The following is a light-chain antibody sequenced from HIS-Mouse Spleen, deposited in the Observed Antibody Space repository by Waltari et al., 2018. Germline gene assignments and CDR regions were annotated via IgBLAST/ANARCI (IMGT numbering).Light chain of an antibody. CDR2: EGS. Sequence: QSALTQPASVSGSPGQSITISCTGTSSDGGSYNLVSGYQQHPGKAPKLMIYEGSKRPSGVSNRFSGSKSGNTASLTISGVQAEDEADYYCCSYAGSSTFEVFGGGTKLTVL. V-gene: IGLV2-23*03. CDR1: SSDGGSYNL. CDR3: CSYAGSSTFEV. J-gene: IGLJ2*01.